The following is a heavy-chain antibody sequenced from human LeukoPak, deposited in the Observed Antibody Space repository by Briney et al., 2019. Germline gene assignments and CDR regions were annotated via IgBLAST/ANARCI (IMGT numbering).Heavy chain of an antibody. CDR3: TRVTSWRTGFDY. J-gene: IGHJ4*02. D-gene: IGHD1-1*01. CDR1: GFSFEAYG. Sequence: GGSLRLSCAASGFSFEAYGMYWVRQAPGKGLEWVSGITWNSDDMAYADSVKGRFTISRDNAKNCLYLQMNSLTVVDTALYYCTRVTSWRTGFDYWGQGTLVTVSS. CDR2: ITWNSDDM. V-gene: IGHV3-9*01.